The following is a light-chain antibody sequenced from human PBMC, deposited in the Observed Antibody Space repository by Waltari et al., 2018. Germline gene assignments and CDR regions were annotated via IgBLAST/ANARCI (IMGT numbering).Light chain of an antibody. CDR3: QQYSSFST. CDR1: PGVGTW. J-gene: IGKJ2*01. CDR2: MAS. V-gene: IGKV1-5*03. Sequence: DIQMTQSPSTLSASVGDRVTISCRASPGVGTWLALYQQKPGKAPKLLLYMASSLDSGVPSRFSGSGSGTDFTLTISSLQPDDFATYSCQQYSSFSTFGQGTKV.